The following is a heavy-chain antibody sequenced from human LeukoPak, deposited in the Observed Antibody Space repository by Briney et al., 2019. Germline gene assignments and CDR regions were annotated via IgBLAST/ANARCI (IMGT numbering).Heavy chain of an antibody. Sequence: GGSLRLSCAASGFTFSNAWMSWVRQAPGKVLEWVGRIKTNTDIGTTDYAAPVKGRVTISRDDSKNTLFLQMNSLKTEDTAVYYCTTDASDYWGQGTLVTVSS. CDR3: TTDASDY. J-gene: IGHJ4*02. CDR2: IKTNTDIGTT. V-gene: IGHV3-15*01. CDR1: GFTFSNAW.